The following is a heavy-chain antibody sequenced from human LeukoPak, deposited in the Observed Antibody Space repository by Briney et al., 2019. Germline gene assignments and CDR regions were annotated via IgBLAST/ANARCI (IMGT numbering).Heavy chain of an antibody. CDR3: ARAWIQLWSNMDV. Sequence: GESLKISCKGSGYSFTSYWISWVRQMPGKGLEWMGRIDPSDSYTNYSPSFQGHVTISADKSISTAYPQWSSLKASDTAMYYCARAWIQLWSNMDVWGRGTTVTVSS. CDR1: GYSFTSYW. J-gene: IGHJ6*04. D-gene: IGHD5-18*01. CDR2: IDPSDSYT. V-gene: IGHV5-10-1*01.